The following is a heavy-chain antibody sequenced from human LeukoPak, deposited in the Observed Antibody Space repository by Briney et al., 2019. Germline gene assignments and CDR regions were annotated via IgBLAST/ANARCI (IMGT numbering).Heavy chain of an antibody. J-gene: IGHJ4*02. CDR1: RGSISGSIRSYY. V-gene: IGHV4-61*01. CDR2: IYYSGST. D-gene: IGHD1-26*01. CDR3: ARVRGSYFLMNYFDY. Sequence: SETLSLTCTVSRGSISGSIRSYYWSWIRQPPGKGLEWIGYIYYSGSTNYNPSLKSRVTISVDTSKNQFSLKLSSVTAADTAVYYCARVRGSYFLMNYFDYWGQGTLVTVSS.